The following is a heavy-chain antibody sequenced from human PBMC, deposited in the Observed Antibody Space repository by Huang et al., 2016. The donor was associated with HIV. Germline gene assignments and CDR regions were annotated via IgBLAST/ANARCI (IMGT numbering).Heavy chain of an antibody. D-gene: IGHD6-13*01. J-gene: IGHJ4*02. CDR2: ISNDAKTK. CDR1: GFTFSSYG. CDR3: AKGGSAAAVLDF. V-gene: IGHV3-30*18. Sequence: QVQLVESGGGVVQPGRSLRISCAASGFTFSSYGMHWVRQAPGKGMEWVAVISNDAKTKYYADSVKGRFSISRDKSKTTVYLQLKSLRLEDTAVYYCAKGGSAAAVLDFWGQGTLVTVSS.